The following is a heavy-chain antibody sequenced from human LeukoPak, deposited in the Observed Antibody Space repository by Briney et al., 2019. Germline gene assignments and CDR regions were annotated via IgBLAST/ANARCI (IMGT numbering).Heavy chain of an antibody. Sequence: GGSLRLSCAASGFTFDNFADYGMHWVRQVPGKGLEWVSGISWTNDNIGYADFVKGRFTISRDNSKNTLYLQMNSLRAEDTAVYYCAKVGLRLGGDCWGQGTLVTVSS. CDR3: AKVGLRLGGDC. CDR2: ISWTNDNI. CDR1: GFTFDNFADYG. D-gene: IGHD3-16*01. J-gene: IGHJ4*02. V-gene: IGHV3-9*01.